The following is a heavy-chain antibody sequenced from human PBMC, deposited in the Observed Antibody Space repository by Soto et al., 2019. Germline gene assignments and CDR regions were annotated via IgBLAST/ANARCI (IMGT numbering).Heavy chain of an antibody. CDR1: GGSISTSDYY. Sequence: QVQLQESGPGLVRPSQTLSLTCTVSGGSISTSDYYWSWIRQHPVRGLEWIGYVYFSGDTFYNPSLESRAVISVETSENRFSLKLTSVTAADTAVYYCARDPRRTRGWHFDLSGRGTLVTVSS. CDR3: ARDPRRTRGWHFDL. CDR2: VYFSGDT. V-gene: IGHV4-31*03. D-gene: IGHD3-10*01. J-gene: IGHJ2*01.